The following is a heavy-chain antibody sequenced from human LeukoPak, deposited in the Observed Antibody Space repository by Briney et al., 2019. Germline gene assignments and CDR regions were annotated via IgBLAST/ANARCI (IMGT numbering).Heavy chain of an antibody. CDR1: GFIFSNNW. J-gene: IGHJ4*02. V-gene: IGHV3-7*01. CDR2: IKGDGSET. Sequence: GGSLRLSCAGSGFIFSNNWMSWVRQAPGKGLEWMANIKGDGSETYYVDSVKGRFTISRDNTRNSLYLQMNSLRADDTATYYCTRDDFSGSYCDWGQGTLVTVSS. D-gene: IGHD1-26*01. CDR3: TRDDFSGSYCD.